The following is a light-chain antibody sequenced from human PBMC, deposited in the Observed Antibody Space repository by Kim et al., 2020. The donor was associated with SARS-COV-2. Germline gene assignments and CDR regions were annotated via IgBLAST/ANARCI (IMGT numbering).Light chain of an antibody. Sequence: SYELTQPPSVSVSPGQTASITCTGDKLGDTYARWYQQKPGQSPVLVIYQDNKRPSGIPERFSGSNSGNTATLTISGTQAMDEADYYCQAWDSSTYVFGTGTKVTVL. V-gene: IGLV3-1*01. CDR1: KLGDTY. J-gene: IGLJ1*01. CDR2: QDN. CDR3: QAWDSSTYV.